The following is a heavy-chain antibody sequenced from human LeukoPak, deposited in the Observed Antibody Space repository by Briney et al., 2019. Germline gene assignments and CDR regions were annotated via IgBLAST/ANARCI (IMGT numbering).Heavy chain of an antibody. CDR2: IDWDDDK. Sequence: SGPALVKPTQTLTLTYTFSGFSLSTSGMCVSWIRQPLGKALEWLARIDWDDDKYYSTSLKTRLTISKDTSKNQVVLTMTNMDPVDTATYYCARMQGSGYRYFDYWGQGTLVTASS. CDR1: GFSLSTSGMC. D-gene: IGHD3-22*01. V-gene: IGHV2-70*11. J-gene: IGHJ4*02. CDR3: ARMQGSGYRYFDY.